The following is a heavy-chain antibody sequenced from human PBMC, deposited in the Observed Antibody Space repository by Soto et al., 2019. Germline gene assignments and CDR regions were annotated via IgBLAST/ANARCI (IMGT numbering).Heavy chain of an antibody. J-gene: IGHJ5*02. V-gene: IGHV1-8*01. Sequence: ASVKVSCKASGYTFTSYDINWVRQATGQGLEWMGWMNPNSGNTGYAQKFQGRVTMTRNTSISTAYMELSSLRSEDTAVYYCATNYCSSTSCYAWFDPWGQGTLVTVSS. CDR1: GYTFTSYD. D-gene: IGHD2-2*01. CDR2: MNPNSGNT. CDR3: ATNYCSSTSCYAWFDP.